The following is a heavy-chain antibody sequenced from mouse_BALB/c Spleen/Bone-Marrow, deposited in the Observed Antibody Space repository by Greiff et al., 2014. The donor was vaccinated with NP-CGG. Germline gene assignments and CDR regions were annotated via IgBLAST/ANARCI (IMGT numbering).Heavy chain of an antibody. CDR1: GYAFTSYN. D-gene: IGHD1-1*01. Sequence: SGPELVKPGASVKVSCKASGYAFTSYNMYWVKQSHGKSLEWIGYIDPYNGGTSYNQKFKGKATLTVDKSSSTAYMHLNSLTSEDSAVYYCASYGSSYGAMDYWGQGTSVTVSS. CDR3: ASYGSSYGAMDY. CDR2: IDPYNGGT. V-gene: IGHV1S135*01. J-gene: IGHJ4*01.